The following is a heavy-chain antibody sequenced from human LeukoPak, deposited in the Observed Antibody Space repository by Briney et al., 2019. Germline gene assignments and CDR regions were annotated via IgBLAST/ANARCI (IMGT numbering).Heavy chain of an antibody. J-gene: IGHJ6*02. D-gene: IGHD2-15*01. V-gene: IGHV1-24*01. CDR1: GYTLTELS. CDR3: AIEAVVVVDARQYYYYGMDV. CDR2: FDPEDGET. Sequence: GASVKVSCKVSGYTLTELSMHWVRQAPGKGLEWMGGFDPEDGETIYAQKFQGRVTMTEDTSTDTAYMELSSLRSEDTAVYYCAIEAVVVVDARQYYYYGMDVWGQGTTVTVSS.